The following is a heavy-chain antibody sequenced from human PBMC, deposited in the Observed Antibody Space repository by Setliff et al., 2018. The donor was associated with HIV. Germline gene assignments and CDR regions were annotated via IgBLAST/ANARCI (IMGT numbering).Heavy chain of an antibody. V-gene: IGHV4-39*01. Sequence: SETLSLTCVVSGGSIGSTMSFWGWIRQPPGKGLEWIGYVYYTGTTYSNPSLKGRVSMSVDTSRNQFSLRLNSVTAADTPLYFCARGIRFGDLVPPYFDYWGQGISVTVSS. CDR3: ARGIRFGDLVPPYFDY. J-gene: IGHJ4*02. D-gene: IGHD3-10*01. CDR2: VYYTGTT. CDR1: GGSIGSTMSF.